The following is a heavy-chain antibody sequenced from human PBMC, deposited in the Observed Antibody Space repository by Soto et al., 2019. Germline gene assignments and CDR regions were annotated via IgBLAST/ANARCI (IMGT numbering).Heavy chain of an antibody. CDR3: ARHMGSSGWYDHYYYGMDV. V-gene: IGHV5-51*01. CDR2: IYPGDSDT. Sequence: GESLKISCKGSGYSFTSYWIGWVRQMPGKGLEWMGIIYPGDSDTRYSPSFQGQVTISADKSISTAYLQWSSLKASDTAMYYCARHMGSSGWYDHYYYGMDVWGQGTTVTVSS. J-gene: IGHJ6*02. D-gene: IGHD6-19*01. CDR1: GYSFTSYW.